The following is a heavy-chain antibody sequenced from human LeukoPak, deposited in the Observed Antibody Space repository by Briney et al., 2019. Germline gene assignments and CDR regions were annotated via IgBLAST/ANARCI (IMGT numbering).Heavy chain of an antibody. Sequence: PGESLKISCKASGYSFTSYWIGLVRQVPGKGLEWMGIIYPGDSDTRYSPSFQGQVTISADKSISTAYLQWNSLKASDTAMYYCARRQAGATVDYWGQGTLVTVSS. J-gene: IGHJ4*02. CDR2: IYPGDSDT. V-gene: IGHV5-51*01. CDR1: GYSFTSYW. D-gene: IGHD1-26*01. CDR3: ARRQAGATVDY.